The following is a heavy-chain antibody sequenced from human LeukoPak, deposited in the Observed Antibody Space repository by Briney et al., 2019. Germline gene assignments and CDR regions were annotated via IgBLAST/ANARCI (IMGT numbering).Heavy chain of an antibody. V-gene: IGHV3-7*01. J-gene: IGHJ4*02. CDR3: ATYYYDSSGYWYYFDY. CDR1: GFSFSSYW. CDR2: IKQDGSEK. D-gene: IGHD3-22*01. Sequence: GGSLRLSCAASGFSFSSYWMSWVRQAPGKGLEWVANIKQDGSEKYYVDSVKGRFTISRDNAKYSLYLQMDSLRAKDTAVYYCATYYYDSSGYWYYFDYWGQGTLVTVSS.